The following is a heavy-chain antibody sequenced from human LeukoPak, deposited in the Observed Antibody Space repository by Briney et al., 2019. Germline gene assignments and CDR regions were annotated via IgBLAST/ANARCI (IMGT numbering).Heavy chain of an antibody. D-gene: IGHD6-13*01. J-gene: IGHJ3*02. Sequence: PSDTLSLTCTVSGGSFSSGSYYWRWVRQPPGKGLEWLEYIYYSGSTNYNPSLKSRVTISVDTSKNQFSLKLSSVTAADTAVYYCARLSRIAAAGYDAFDIWGQGTMVTVSS. CDR2: IYYSGST. CDR1: GGSFSSGSYY. V-gene: IGHV4-61*01. CDR3: ARLSRIAAAGYDAFDI.